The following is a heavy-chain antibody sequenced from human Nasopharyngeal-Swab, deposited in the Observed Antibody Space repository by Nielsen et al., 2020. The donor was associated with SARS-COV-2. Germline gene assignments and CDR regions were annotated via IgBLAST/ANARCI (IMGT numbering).Heavy chain of an antibody. Sequence: GGSLRLSCAASGFTSSSYAMSWVRQAPGKGLEWVSAISGSGCRTYYADSVKGRFTISRDNSKNTLYLQMTSLRAEDTAVYYCAKKPGGRYWSGGSCYYRDWGQGTLVTVSS. CDR3: AKKPGGRYWSGGSCYYRD. J-gene: IGHJ4*02. CDR2: ISGSGCRT. D-gene: IGHD2-15*01. V-gene: IGHV3-23*01. CDR1: GFTSSSYA.